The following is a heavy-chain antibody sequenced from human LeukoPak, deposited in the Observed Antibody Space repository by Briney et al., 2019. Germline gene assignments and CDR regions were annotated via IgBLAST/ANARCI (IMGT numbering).Heavy chain of an antibody. Sequence: PSETLSLTCTVSGGSISSYYWSWLRQPPGKGLEWIGYIYYSGSTNYNPSLKSRVTISVDTSKNQFSLKLSSVTAADTAVYYCARNKPPYYYYYYMDVWGKGTTVTVSS. V-gene: IGHV4-59*12. J-gene: IGHJ6*03. CDR3: ARNKPPYYYYYYMDV. CDR2: IYYSGST. CDR1: GGSISSYY. D-gene: IGHD1/OR15-1a*01.